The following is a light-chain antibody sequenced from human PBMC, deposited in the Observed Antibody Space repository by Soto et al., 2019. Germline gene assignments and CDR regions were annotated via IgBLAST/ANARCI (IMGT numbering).Light chain of an antibody. J-gene: IGKJ2*01. CDR1: QSISSY. V-gene: IGKV1-39*01. CDR3: QQSYSTPF. CDR2: AAS. Sequence: DIQMTQSPSSLSASVGDRVTITCRASQSISSYLNWYQQKPGQAPKLLIYAASSLQIGVPSRFSGSGSGTDFTLTISSLQPEDFATYYCQQSYSTPFFGQGTKLEIK.